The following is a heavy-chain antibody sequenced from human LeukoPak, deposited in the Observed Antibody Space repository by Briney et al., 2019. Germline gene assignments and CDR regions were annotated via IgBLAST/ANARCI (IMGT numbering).Heavy chain of an antibody. CDR3: ARDVGFYYYDSRGYGSVDY. Sequence: ASVKVSCKASGYTFTGYYMHWVRQAPGQGLEWMGWINPNSGGTNYAQKFQGRVTMTRDTSISTAYMELSRLTSDDTAVYYCARDVGFYYYDSRGYGSVDYWGQGTLVTVSS. V-gene: IGHV1-2*02. CDR2: INPNSGGT. J-gene: IGHJ4*02. D-gene: IGHD3-22*01. CDR1: GYTFTGYY.